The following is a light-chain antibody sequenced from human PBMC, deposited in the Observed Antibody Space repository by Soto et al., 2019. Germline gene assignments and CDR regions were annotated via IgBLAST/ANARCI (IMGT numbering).Light chain of an antibody. V-gene: IGKV1-5*03. Sequence: DIQMTQSPSTLPASVRDRVPITCRASQTISSWLAWYQQKPGKAPKLLIYKASTLKSGVPSRFSGSGSGTEFTLTISSLQPDDFATYYCQQYNSYSEAFGQGTKVDIK. CDR1: QTISSW. CDR3: QQYNSYSEA. J-gene: IGKJ1*01. CDR2: KAS.